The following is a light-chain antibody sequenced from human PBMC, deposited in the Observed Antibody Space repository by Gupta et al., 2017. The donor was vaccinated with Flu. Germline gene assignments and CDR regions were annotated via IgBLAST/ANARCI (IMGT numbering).Light chain of an antibody. J-gene: IGKJ2*03. V-gene: IGKV4-1*01. CDR3: QQYYNIPRS. CDR1: QSVLFRSDNKNY. Sequence: DIVMTQSPDSLAVSLGERATINCKSSQSVLFRSDNKNYLAWYQQKPGQPPKLLIYWASTRESGVPVRFSGSGSGTEFTLTISSLQAEDVAVYYCQQYYNIPRSFGQGTKLEIK. CDR2: WAS.